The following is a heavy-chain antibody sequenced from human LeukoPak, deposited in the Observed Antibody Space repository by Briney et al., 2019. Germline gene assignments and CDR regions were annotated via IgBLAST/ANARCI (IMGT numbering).Heavy chain of an antibody. V-gene: IGHV3-9*01. CDR2: ISWNSGSI. J-gene: IGHJ4*02. CDR1: GFTFSSYA. Sequence: PGGSLRLSCAASGFTFSSYAMSWVRQAPGKGLEWVSGISWNSGSIGYADSVKGRFTISRDNAKNSLYLQMNSLRAEDTALYYCAKDRDGDYFYYFDYWGQGTLVTVSS. CDR3: AKDRDGDYFYYFDY. D-gene: IGHD4-17*01.